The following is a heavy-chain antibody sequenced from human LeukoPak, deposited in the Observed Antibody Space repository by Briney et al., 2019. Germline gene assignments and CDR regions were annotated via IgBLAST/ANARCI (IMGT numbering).Heavy chain of an antibody. CDR2: MSYTGST. Sequence: PSETLSLTRSVSGDSISTYHWSWIRQAPGKGLEWIGSMSYTGSTDYNPSVKSRVTISVDSSKNQFSLKLSSLTAADTAVYHCARLSSSAWNSFDFWGQGTLVTVSS. J-gene: IGHJ4*02. D-gene: IGHD2-2*01. CDR3: ARLSSSAWNSFDF. V-gene: IGHV4-59*08. CDR1: GDSISTYH.